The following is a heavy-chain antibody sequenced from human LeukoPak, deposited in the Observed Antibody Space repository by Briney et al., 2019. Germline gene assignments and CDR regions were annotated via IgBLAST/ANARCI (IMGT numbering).Heavy chain of an antibody. CDR2: ISSSSNYI. CDR3: ARDLVHVVPADPNLFDP. D-gene: IGHD2-2*01. Sequence: GGSLRLSCAASGFTFSSYSMNWVRQAPGKGLEWVSSISSSSNYIYYADSVKGRVTISRDNAKNSLYLQMNSLRAEDTAVYYCARDLVHVVPADPNLFDPWGQGTLVTVSS. V-gene: IGHV3-21*01. J-gene: IGHJ5*02. CDR1: GFTFSSYS.